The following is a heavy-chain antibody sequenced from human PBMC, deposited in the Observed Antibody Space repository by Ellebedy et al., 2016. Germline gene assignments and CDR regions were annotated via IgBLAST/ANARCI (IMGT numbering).Heavy chain of an antibody. J-gene: IGHJ4*02. CDR3: ARDRDADY. V-gene: IGHV3-21*01. CDR2: ISSSSSYI. Sequence: GGSLRLSCAASGFTFSSYSMNWVRQAPGKGLEWVSSISSSSSYISYADSVKGRFTISRDNAKNSLYLQMSSLRAEDTAVYYCARDRDADYWGQGTLVTVSS. CDR1: GFTFSSYS.